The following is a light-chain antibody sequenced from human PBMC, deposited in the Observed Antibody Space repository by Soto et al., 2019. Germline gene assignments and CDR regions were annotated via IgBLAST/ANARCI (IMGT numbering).Light chain of an antibody. CDR2: LNSDGSH. Sequence: QAVLTQSPSASASLGASVKLTCTLSSGNSSYATAWNQQQPEKGPRYLMQLNSDGSHNQGDGIPDRFSGSSSGAERYLTISSLQSEDEADYYCQTCGTEFSVVFGSGTKLTVL. J-gene: IGLJ2*01. V-gene: IGLV4-69*01. CDR1: SGNSSYA. CDR3: QTCGTEFSVV.